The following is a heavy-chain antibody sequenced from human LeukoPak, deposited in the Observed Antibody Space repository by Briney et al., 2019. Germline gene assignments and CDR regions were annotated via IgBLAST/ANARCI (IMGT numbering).Heavy chain of an antibody. Sequence: GGSLRLSCAASGFTFSSYATSWVSQAPGKGLEWVSAISGSGGSTYYADSMKGRFTISRDNSKNTLYLQMNSLRAEDTAVYYCAGEQWPLGSGYWGQGTLVTVSS. CDR3: AGEQWPLGSGY. CDR1: GFTFSSYA. J-gene: IGHJ4*02. V-gene: IGHV3-23*01. CDR2: ISGSGGST. D-gene: IGHD6-19*01.